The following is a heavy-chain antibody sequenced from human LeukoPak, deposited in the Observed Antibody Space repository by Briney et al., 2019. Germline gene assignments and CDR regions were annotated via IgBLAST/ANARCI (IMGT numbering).Heavy chain of an antibody. D-gene: IGHD5-18*01. J-gene: IGHJ4*02. CDR3: ARGGGYSYGDAPLHFDY. CDR1: GGSISSGGYY. Sequence: SETLSLTCTVSGGSISSGGYYWSWIRQPAGKGLEWIGRIYTSGNTNYNPSLKSRVTISVDTSKNQFSLKLSSVTAADTAVYYCARGGGYSYGDAPLHFDYWGQGTLVTVSS. CDR2: IYTSGNT. V-gene: IGHV4-61*02.